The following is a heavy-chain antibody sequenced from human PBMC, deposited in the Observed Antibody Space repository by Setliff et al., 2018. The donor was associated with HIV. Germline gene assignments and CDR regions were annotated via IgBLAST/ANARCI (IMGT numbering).Heavy chain of an antibody. CDR1: GGSISSHY. D-gene: IGHD1-26*01. J-gene: IGHJ4*02. Sequence: SETLSLTCTVSGGSISSHYWSWIRQPPGKGLEWVGLIYYTGIPTYNPSLSSRVTISLDTARNQFSLELTSVTATDTAVYYCARDRRDDYYLTAYFDSLGQGTVVTVSS. CDR3: ARDRRDDYYLTAYFDS. V-gene: IGHV4-59*11. CDR2: IYYTGIP.